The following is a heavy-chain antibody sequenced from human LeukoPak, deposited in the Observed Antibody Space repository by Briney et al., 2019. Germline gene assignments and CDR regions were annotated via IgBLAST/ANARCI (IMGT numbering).Heavy chain of an antibody. D-gene: IGHD3-10*01. J-gene: IGHJ5*02. V-gene: IGHV3-23*01. CDR1: GFTSSDYV. Sequence: GGSLRLSCAASGFTSSDYVMSWVRQAPGKGLEWVSVISGSDATTSYADSVKGRFTISRDNSKNTLYLQMNSLRAEDTAVYYCAKGGRSYWFAPWGQGTLVTVSS. CDR3: AKGGRSYWFAP. CDR2: ISGSDATT.